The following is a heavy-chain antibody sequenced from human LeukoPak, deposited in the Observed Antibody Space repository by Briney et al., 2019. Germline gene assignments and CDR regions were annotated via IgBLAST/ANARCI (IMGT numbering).Heavy chain of an antibody. CDR2: TYSRSKWYN. V-gene: IGHV6-1*01. J-gene: IGHJ4*02. D-gene: IGHD1-14*01. CDR3: TRSRDEALRTFDH. CDR1: GDSVSSNSAA. Sequence: SQTLSLTCAISGDSVSSNSAAWNWIRQSPSRGLEWLGRTYSRSKWYNDYAVSVKSRISINPDTSMNQFSLQLNSVTAEDTAVYYCTRSRDEALRTFDHWGQGTLVTVSS.